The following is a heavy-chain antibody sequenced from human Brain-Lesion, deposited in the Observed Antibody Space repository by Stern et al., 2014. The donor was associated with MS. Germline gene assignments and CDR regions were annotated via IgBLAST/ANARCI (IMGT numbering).Heavy chain of an antibody. CDR2: FDPEDGET. V-gene: IGHV1-24*01. CDR3: ATLSPGAGGNYYRHFDY. CDR1: GYTLTELS. Sequence: VQLEESGAEVKKPGASVKVSCKVSGYTLTELSMHWVRQAPRKGLGWMGGFDPEDGETIYAQKFQGRVTMTEDTSTDTAYMELSSLRSEDTAVYYCATLSPGAGGNYYRHFDYWGQGTLVTVSS. D-gene: IGHD1-26*01. J-gene: IGHJ4*02.